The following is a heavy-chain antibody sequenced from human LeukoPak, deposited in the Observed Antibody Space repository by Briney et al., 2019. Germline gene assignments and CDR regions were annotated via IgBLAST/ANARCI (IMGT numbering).Heavy chain of an antibody. D-gene: IGHD1-7*01. V-gene: IGHV1-2*02. CDR2: INPNSGGT. J-gene: IGHJ4*02. CDR1: GYTFTGYY. Sequence: ASVKVSCKASGYTFTGYYMHWVRQAPGQGLEWMGWINPNSGGTNYAQKFQGRVTMTRDTSISTAYMELGRLRSDDTAVYYCARGAQWYNWNYDPVGYWGQGTLVTVSS. CDR3: ARGAQWYNWNYDPVGY.